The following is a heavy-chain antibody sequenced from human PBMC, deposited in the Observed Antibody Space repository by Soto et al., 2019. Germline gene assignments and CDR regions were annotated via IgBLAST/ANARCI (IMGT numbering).Heavy chain of an antibody. CDR1: GGSISSGGYS. CDR3: ARSIHRGEAHDY. CDR2: IYHSGST. Sequence: ASETLSLTCAVSGGSISSGGYSWSWIRQPPGKGLEWIGYIYHSGSTYYNPSLKSRVTISVDRSKNQFSLKLSSVTAADTAVYYCARSIHRGEAHDYWGQGTLVTVSS. J-gene: IGHJ4*02. V-gene: IGHV4-30-2*01. D-gene: IGHD3-10*01.